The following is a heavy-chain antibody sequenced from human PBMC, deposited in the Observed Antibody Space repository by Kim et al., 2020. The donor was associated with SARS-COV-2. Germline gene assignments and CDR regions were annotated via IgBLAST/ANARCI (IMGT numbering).Heavy chain of an antibody. CDR2: INHSGST. V-gene: IGHV4-34*01. CDR1: GGSFSGYY. D-gene: IGHD3-3*01. Sequence: SETLSLTCAVYGGSFSGYYWSWIRQPPGKGLEWIGEINHSGSTNYNPSLKSRVTISVDTSKNQFSLKLSSVTAADTAVYYCARGPRVEGFDYYYYGMDVWGQGTTVTVSS. J-gene: IGHJ6*02. CDR3: ARGPRVEGFDYYYYGMDV.